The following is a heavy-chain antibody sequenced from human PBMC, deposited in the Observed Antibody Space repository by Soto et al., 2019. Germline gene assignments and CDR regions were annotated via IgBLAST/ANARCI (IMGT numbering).Heavy chain of an antibody. CDR3: AKGEWELLEYFQH. CDR2: TSGSGGST. Sequence: GGSLRLSCAASGFTFSSYAMSWVRQAPGKGLEWVSATSGSGGSTYYADSVKGRFTISRDNSKNTLYLQMNSPRAEESAVDYCAKGEWELLEYFQHWGQGTLVTVSS. V-gene: IGHV3-23*01. D-gene: IGHD1-26*01. CDR1: GFTFSSYA. J-gene: IGHJ1*01.